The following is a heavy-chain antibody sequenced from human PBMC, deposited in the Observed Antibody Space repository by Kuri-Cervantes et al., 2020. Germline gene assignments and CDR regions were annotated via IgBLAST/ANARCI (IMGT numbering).Heavy chain of an antibody. CDR3: ARAANGIAVAGRGYYFDY. J-gene: IGHJ4*02. CDR1: GYTFTSYY. D-gene: IGHD6-19*01. CDR2: INPSGGST. Sequence: ASVKVSCKASGYTFTSYYMHWVRQAPGQGLEWMGIINPSGGSTSYAQKFQGRVTMTRDTSTSTVYMELSSLRSEDTDVYYCARAANGIAVAGRGYYFDYWGQGTLVTVSS. V-gene: IGHV1-46*01.